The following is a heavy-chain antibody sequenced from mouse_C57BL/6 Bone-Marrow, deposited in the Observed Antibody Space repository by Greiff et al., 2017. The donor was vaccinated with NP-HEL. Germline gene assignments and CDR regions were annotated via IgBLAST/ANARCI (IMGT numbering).Heavy chain of an antibody. J-gene: IGHJ4*01. V-gene: IGHV1-7*01. CDR1: GYTFTSYW. D-gene: IGHD2-4*01. Sequence: QVQLKESGAELAKPGASVKLSCKASGYTFTSYWMHWVKQRPGQGLEWIGYINPSSGYTKYNQKFKDKATLTADKSSSTAYMQLSNLKYEDSAVYYCASSGIYYEYLYAMDYWGQGTSVTVSS. CDR3: ASSGIYYEYLYAMDY. CDR2: INPSSGYT.